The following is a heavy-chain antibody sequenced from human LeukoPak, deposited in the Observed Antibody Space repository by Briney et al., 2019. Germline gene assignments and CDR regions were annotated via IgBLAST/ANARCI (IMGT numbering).Heavy chain of an antibody. D-gene: IGHD2-15*01. J-gene: IGHJ5*02. CDR1: GFTFSSYA. CDR3: AKEGGYCSGGSCSNWFDL. V-gene: IGHV3-23*01. CDR2: ISGSGGST. Sequence: GGSLRLSCAASGFTFSSYAMSWVRQAPGKGLEWVSAISGSGGSTYYADSVKGRFTISRDNSKNTLYLQMNSLRAQDTAVYYCAKEGGYCSGGSCSNWFDLWGQGTLVTVSS.